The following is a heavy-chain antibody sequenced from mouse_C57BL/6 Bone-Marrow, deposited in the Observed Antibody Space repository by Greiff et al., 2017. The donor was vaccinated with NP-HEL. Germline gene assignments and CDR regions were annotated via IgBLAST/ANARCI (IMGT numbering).Heavy chain of an antibody. D-gene: IGHD1-1*01. V-gene: IGHV1-72*01. CDR2: IDPNSGGT. CDR3: ARGAITTVVAPYWYFDV. Sequence: QQSCKASGYTFTSYWMHWVKQRPGRGLEWIGRIDPNSGGTKYNEKFKSKATLTVDKPSSTAYMQLSSLTSEDSAVYYCARGAITTVVAPYWYFDVWGTGTTVTVSS. J-gene: IGHJ1*03. CDR1: GYTFTSYW.